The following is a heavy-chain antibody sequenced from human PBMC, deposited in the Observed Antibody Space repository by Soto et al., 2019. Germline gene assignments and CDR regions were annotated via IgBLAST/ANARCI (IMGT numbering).Heavy chain of an antibody. V-gene: IGHV1-69*12. Sequence: QVQLVQSGAEVKKPGSSVKVSFKASGGTFSSYAISWVRQAPGQGLEWMGGIIAIFGTANYAQKFQGRVTIPEDDSTSTAYMALSSLRSEDTVVYYCASLYYESSEAFHYWGQGPLVPVSS. D-gene: IGHD3-22*01. J-gene: IGHJ4*02. CDR2: IIAIFGTA. CDR1: GGTFSSYA. CDR3: ASLYYESSEAFHY.